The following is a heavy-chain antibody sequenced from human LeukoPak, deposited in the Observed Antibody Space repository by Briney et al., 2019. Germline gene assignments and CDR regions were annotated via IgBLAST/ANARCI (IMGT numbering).Heavy chain of an antibody. V-gene: IGHV4-34*01. J-gene: IGHJ6*03. CDR2: INHSGST. CDR3: ARARAIFGVVIIHYYYYMDV. CDR1: GGAFSGFY. D-gene: IGHD3-3*01. Sequence: SETPSPTRAVYGGAFSGFYWGWVRQPPGEGLGWVGGINHSGSTNYNPSLKSRVTISVDTSKNQFSLKLSSVTAADTAVYYCARARAIFGVVIIHYYYYMDVWGKGTTVTVSS.